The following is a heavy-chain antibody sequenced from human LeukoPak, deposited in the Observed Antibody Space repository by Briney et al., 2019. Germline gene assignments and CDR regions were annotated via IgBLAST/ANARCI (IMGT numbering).Heavy chain of an antibody. CDR1: GYTFTSYA. CDR2: IIPIFGTA. D-gene: IGHD3-16*01. CDR3: AREYQGGYFDY. V-gene: IGHV1-69*13. Sequence: ASVKVSCKASGYTFTSYAMHWVRQAPGQRLEWMGGIIPIFGTANYAQKFQGRVTITADESTSTAYMELSSLRSEDTAVYYCAREYQGGYFDYWGQGTLVTVSS. J-gene: IGHJ4*02.